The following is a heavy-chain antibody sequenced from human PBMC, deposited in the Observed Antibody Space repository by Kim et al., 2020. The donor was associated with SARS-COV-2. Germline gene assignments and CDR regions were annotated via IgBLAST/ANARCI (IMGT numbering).Heavy chain of an antibody. D-gene: IGHD6-13*01. CDR3: ARDLGSSWKYYFDY. V-gene: IGHV3-30*01. Sequence: ADSVKGRFTISRDNSKNTLYLQMNSLRAEDTAVYYCARDLGSSWKYYFDYWGQGTLVTVSS. J-gene: IGHJ4*02.